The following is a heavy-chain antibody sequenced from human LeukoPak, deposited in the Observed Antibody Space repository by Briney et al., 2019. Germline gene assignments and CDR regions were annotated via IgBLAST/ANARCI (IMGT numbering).Heavy chain of an antibody. CDR3: AREVKRIGMDV. V-gene: IGHV1-46*01. J-gene: IGHJ6*04. D-gene: IGHD2-15*01. CDR1: GFTFTSYY. Sequence: GASVKVSCKASGFTFTSYYMHWVRQAPGQGLEWMGIINPSGGSTSYAQKFQGRVTMTRDTSTSTVYMELSSLRSEDTAVYYCAREVKRIGMDVWGKGTTVTVSS. CDR2: INPSGGST.